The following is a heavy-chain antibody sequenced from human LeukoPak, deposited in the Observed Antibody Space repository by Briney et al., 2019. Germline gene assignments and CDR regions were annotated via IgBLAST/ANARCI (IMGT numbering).Heavy chain of an antibody. V-gene: IGHV3-23*01. CDR1: GFTFSSYG. J-gene: IGHJ4*02. Sequence: PGGSLRLSCAASGFTFSSYGMSWVRQAPGKGLEWVSGITGSGGTTFYADSVQVRFTVSRDNSRSTLFLHMNSLTADDTAAYYCAKGGAVRGVQSGRFDDWGQGTLVTVSS. D-gene: IGHD3-10*01. CDR2: ITGSGGTT. CDR3: AKGGAVRGVQSGRFDD.